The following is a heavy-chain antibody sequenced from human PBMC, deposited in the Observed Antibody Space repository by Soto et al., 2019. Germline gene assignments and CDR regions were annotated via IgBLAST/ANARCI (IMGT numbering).Heavy chain of an antibody. Sequence: EVQLLESGGGLVQPGGSLRLSCAASGFTFSSYAMSWVRQAPGKGLEWDSVITSGDSTYYADSVKGRFTISRDNSKNTLYLQMNSLRAEDTAVSYCAKDLTMIRGVIYYGMDVWGQGTTVTVSS. D-gene: IGHD3-10*01. CDR3: AKDLTMIRGVIYYGMDV. V-gene: IGHV3-23*01. J-gene: IGHJ6*02. CDR2: ITSGDST. CDR1: GFTFSSYA.